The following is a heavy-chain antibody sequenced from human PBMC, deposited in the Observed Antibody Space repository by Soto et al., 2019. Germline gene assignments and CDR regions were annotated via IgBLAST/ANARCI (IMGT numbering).Heavy chain of an antibody. D-gene: IGHD3-3*01. J-gene: IGHJ6*03. CDR1: GGSISSYY. CDR2: IYYSGST. V-gene: IGHV4-59*01. CDR3: ARDRWYYDFWSGYPPPESYYYYMDV. Sequence: SETLSLTCTVSGGSISSYYWSWIRQPPGKGLEWIGYIYYSGSTNYNPSLKSRVTISVDTSKNQFSLKLSSVTAADTAVYYCARDRWYYDFWSGYPPPESYYYYMDVWGKGTTVTVSS.